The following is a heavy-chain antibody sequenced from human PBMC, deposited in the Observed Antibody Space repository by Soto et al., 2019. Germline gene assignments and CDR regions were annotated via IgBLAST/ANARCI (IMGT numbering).Heavy chain of an antibody. CDR1: GGSISSGDYF. Sequence: QVQLQESGPGLVKSSQTLSLTCTVSGGSISSGDYFWSWIRQPPGKGLVWIGYIYSTGSTYYNPSLKGRVTISVDTSKNRFSLKLNSVTAADTAVYYCARRMPIDSYPFDYWGQGSLVTVSS. CDR2: IYSTGST. CDR3: ARRMPIDSYPFDY. V-gene: IGHV4-30-4*01. D-gene: IGHD2-2*01. J-gene: IGHJ4*02.